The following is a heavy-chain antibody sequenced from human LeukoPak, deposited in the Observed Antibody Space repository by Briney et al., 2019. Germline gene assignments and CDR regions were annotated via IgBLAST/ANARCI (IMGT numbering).Heavy chain of an antibody. CDR1: GFTFSSYS. CDR3: AKGSSAWNEVFHFDY. Sequence: GGSLRLSCAASGFTFSSYSMNWVRQAPGKGLEWVSSISTSSSYINYADSVKGRFTISRDNAKNSLYLQMNSLRAEDMALYYCAKGSSAWNEVFHFDYWGQGTLVTVSS. V-gene: IGHV3-21*04. D-gene: IGHD6-19*01. CDR2: ISTSSSYI. J-gene: IGHJ4*02.